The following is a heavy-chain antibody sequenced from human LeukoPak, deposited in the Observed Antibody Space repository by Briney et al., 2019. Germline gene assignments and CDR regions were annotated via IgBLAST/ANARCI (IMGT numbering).Heavy chain of an antibody. CDR1: GFTFDDYG. CDR3: ARGLVLLWFGELEQVFDI. D-gene: IGHD3-10*01. J-gene: IGHJ3*02. V-gene: IGHV3-20*04. Sequence: GGSLRLSCAASGFTFDDYGMSWVRHAPGKGLVWVSGIYWNGGSTGYADSVKGRFIISRDNSKNTLYLQMNSLRAEDTAVYYCARGLVLLWFGELEQVFDIWGQGTMVTVSS. CDR2: IYWNGGST.